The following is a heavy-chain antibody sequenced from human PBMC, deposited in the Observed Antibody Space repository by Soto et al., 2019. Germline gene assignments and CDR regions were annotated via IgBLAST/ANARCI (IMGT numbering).Heavy chain of an antibody. CDR1: GGTFSSYA. V-gene: IGHV1-69*13. CDR3: ARVLAAAGPFDY. D-gene: IGHD6-13*01. Sequence: SVKVSCKASGGTFSSYAISWVLQAPGQGLEWMGGIIPIFGTANDAQKFQGRVTITADESTSTAYMELSSLRSEDTAVYYCARVLAAAGPFDYWGQGTLVTVSS. J-gene: IGHJ4*02. CDR2: IIPIFGTA.